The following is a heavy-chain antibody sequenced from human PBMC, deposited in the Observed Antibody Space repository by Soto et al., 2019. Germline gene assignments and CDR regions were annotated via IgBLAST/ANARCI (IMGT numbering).Heavy chain of an antibody. V-gene: IGHV4-34*01. CDR3: ARGDIVVVPAAPAYYNWFDP. CDR2: INHSGST. CDR1: GGSFSGYY. J-gene: IGHJ5*02. D-gene: IGHD2-2*01. Sequence: QVQLQQWGAGLLKPSETLSLTCAVYGGSFSGYYWSWIRQPPGKGLEWIGEINHSGSTNYNPSLKSRVTISVDTSKNQFSLKLSSVTAADTAVYYCARGDIVVVPAAPAYYNWFDPWGQGTLVTVSS.